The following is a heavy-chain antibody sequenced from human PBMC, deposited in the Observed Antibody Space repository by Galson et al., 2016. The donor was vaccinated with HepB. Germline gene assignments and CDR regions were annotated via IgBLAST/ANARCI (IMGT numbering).Heavy chain of an antibody. CDR2: INSGGGDP. CDR3: ARGAATDISYDY. Sequence: SVKVSCKASGYTFTTYYMHWVRQAPGQGLEWMGIINSGGGDPTHAEKFQGRVTMTRDTSTDTVYMELSSLRSEDAAVYYCARGAATDISYDYWGQGTLVTVSS. V-gene: IGHV1-46*01. J-gene: IGHJ4*02. D-gene: IGHD5-18*01. CDR1: GYTFTTYY.